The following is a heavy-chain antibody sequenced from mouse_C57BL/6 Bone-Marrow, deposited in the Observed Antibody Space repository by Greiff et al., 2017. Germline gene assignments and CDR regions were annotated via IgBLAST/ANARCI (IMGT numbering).Heavy chain of an antibody. J-gene: IGHJ1*03. D-gene: IGHD1-1*01. CDR3: ARGEIYYYGSSGYFDV. CDR1: GYTFTSSG. CDR2: IYPRSGNT. Sequence: QVQLKQSGAELARPGASVKLSCKASGYTFTSSGISWVKQRTGQGLEWIGEIYPRSGNTYYNEKFKGKATLTADKSSSTAYMELRSLTSEDSAVYFCARGEIYYYGSSGYFDVWGTGTTVTVSS. V-gene: IGHV1-81*01.